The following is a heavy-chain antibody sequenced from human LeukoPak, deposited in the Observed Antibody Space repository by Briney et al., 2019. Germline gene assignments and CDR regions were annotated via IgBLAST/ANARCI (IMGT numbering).Heavy chain of an antibody. V-gene: IGHV4-59*01. J-gene: IGHJ4*02. CDR3: ARATDYDYVWGSSPPFDY. D-gene: IGHD3-16*01. CDR1: GGSISSYY. Sequence: PSETLSLTCTVSGGSISSYYWSWIRQPPGKGLKWIGDIYYSGFTAYRPSLRSRVTISVDTSKNQFSLKLSSATAADAAVYYCARATDYDYVWGSSPPFDYWGQGTLVTVSS. CDR2: IYYSGFT.